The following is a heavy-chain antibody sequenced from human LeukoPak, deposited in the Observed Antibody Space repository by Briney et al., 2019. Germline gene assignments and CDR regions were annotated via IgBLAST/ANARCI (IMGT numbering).Heavy chain of an antibody. CDR2: IRKATEGGAT. CDR1: GFTFSNVW. Sequence: KPGGSLRLSCAASGFTFSNVWMGWVRQAPGKGREWVGRIRKATEGGATDYAAPVKGRSTISRDESSNTLYLQMNSLKTEDAAVYFCASGMWGSQCTCPDYWGQGTLVTVS. CDR3: ASGMWGSQCTCPDY. V-gene: IGHV3-15*01. D-gene: IGHD3-16*01. J-gene: IGHJ4*02.